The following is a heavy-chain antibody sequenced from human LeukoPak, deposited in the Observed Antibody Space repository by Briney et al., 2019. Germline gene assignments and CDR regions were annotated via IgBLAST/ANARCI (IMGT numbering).Heavy chain of an antibody. CDR2: ISSSSYT. D-gene: IGHD2-2*01. Sequence: GGSLRLSCAASGFTFSDYYMSWIRQAPGKGLEWVSYISSSSYTNYADSVKGRFTISRDNAKNSLYLQMNSLRAEDTAVYYCARDERGYCSSTSCLHDAFDIWGQGTMVTVPS. CDR3: ARDERGYCSSTSCLHDAFDI. J-gene: IGHJ3*02. CDR1: GFTFSDYY. V-gene: IGHV3-11*06.